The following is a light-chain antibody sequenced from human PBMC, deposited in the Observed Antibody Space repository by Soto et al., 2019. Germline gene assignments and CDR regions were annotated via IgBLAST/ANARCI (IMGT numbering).Light chain of an antibody. Sequence: EIVLTQSPATLSLSPGERATLSCRASQSVSSYLAWYQQKPGQAPRLPIYDASNRATDIPARFSGSGSRTDFTLTISSLEPEDFAVYYCLQRSGWPWTFGQGTKVEIK. V-gene: IGKV3-11*01. CDR3: LQRSGWPWT. CDR1: QSVSSY. J-gene: IGKJ1*01. CDR2: DAS.